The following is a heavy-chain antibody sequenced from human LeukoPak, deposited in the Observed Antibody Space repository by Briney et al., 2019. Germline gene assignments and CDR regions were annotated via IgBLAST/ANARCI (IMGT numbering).Heavy chain of an antibody. CDR3: ARDQPSSVAIWFDP. J-gene: IGHJ5*02. V-gene: IGHV4-59*01. D-gene: IGHD6-25*01. CDR1: NASISSYY. CDR2: VYYSGDT. Sequence: PSETLSLTCTVSNASISSYYWSWIRQPPGKGLEWIGYVYYSGDTNYNPSLKSRVTISVDTSKNQFSLKLTSVTAADTAVYYCARDQPSSVAIWFDPWGQGTLVTVSS.